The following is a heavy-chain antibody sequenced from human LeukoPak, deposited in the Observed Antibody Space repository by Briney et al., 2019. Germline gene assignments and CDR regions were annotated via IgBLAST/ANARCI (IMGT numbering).Heavy chain of an antibody. J-gene: IGHJ3*02. CDR1: GYTLTELS. V-gene: IGHV1-24*01. Sequence: ASVTVSCKVSGYTLTELSMYWVRLAPGTGLEWMGGFYPEDGERIYAQKFQGRLTMTEDTTTDTAYMELSSLRPEDTAVYDCATVPGYSSSWYDDAFDIGGQGTMVTVSS. D-gene: IGHD6-13*01. CDR2: FYPEDGER. CDR3: ATVPGYSSSWYDDAFDI.